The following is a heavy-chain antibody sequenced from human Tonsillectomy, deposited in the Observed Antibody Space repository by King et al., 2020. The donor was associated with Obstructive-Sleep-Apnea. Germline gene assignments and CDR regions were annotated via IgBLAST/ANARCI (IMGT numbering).Heavy chain of an antibody. Sequence: VQLVQSGGGLVQPGGSLRLSCAASGFTFSSYSMNWVRQAPGKGLEWVSYISSSSSTIYYADSVKGRFTISRDNAKNSLYLQMNSLRAEDTAVYYCARDPGKYSSSWYVSYYYYGMDVYGMDVWGQGTTVTVSS. CDR2: ISSSSSTI. CDR1: GFTFSSYS. CDR3: ARDPGKYSSSWYVSYYYYGMDVYGMDV. J-gene: IGHJ6*02. V-gene: IGHV3-48*04. D-gene: IGHD6-13*01.